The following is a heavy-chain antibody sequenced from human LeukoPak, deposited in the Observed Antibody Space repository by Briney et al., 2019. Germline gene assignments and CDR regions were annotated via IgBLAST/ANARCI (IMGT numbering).Heavy chain of an antibody. CDR3: ARDPRYYYGSGPNDY. J-gene: IGHJ4*02. Sequence: GGSLRLSCAASGFTVSSNYMSWVRQAPGKGLEGVSVIYSGGSTYYADSVKGRFTISKDNSKNTLYLQMNSLRAEDTAVYYCARDPRYYYGSGPNDYWGQGTLVTVSS. CDR2: IYSGGST. CDR1: GFTVSSNY. D-gene: IGHD3-10*01. V-gene: IGHV3-66*02.